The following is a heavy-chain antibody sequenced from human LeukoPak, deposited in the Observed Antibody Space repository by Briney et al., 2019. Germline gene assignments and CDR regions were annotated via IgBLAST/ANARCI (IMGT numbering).Heavy chain of an antibody. CDR1: EFTVSSNY. J-gene: IGHJ4*02. V-gene: IGHV3-53*01. D-gene: IGHD3-3*01. CDR2: IYSGGST. Sequence: GGSLRLSCAASEFTVSSNYMSWVRQAPGKGLEWVSVIYSGGSTYYADSVKGRFTISRDNSKNTLYLQMNSLRAEDTAVYYCARAQAGAVLYFDYWGQGTLVTVSS. CDR3: ARAQAGAVLYFDY.